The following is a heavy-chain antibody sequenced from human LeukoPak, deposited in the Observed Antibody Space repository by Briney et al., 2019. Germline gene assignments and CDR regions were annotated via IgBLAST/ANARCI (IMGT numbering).Heavy chain of an antibody. Sequence: GASVKVSCKASGYTFTCYYMHWVRQAPGQGLEWMGWINPNSGGTNYAQKFQGRVTMTRDTSISTAYMELSRLRSEDTAVYYCARGSQWLDAFDIWGQGTMVTVSS. CDR1: GYTFTCYY. J-gene: IGHJ3*02. D-gene: IGHD6-19*01. CDR2: INPNSGGT. V-gene: IGHV1-2*02. CDR3: ARGSQWLDAFDI.